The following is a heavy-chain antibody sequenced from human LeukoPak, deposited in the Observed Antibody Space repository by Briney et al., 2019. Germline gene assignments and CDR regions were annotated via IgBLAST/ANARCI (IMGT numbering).Heavy chain of an antibody. CDR3: TRMSRWSASSGYYDDGDY. CDR1: GYTFTGYY. J-gene: IGHJ4*02. V-gene: IGHV1-2*02. Sequence: ASVKVSCKASGYTFTGYYMHWVRLAPGQGLEWMGWINPNSGGTNYAQKFQGRVTMTRDTSISTAYMELSRLRSDDTAVYYCTRMSRWSASSGYYDDGDYWGQGTLVTVSS. CDR2: INPNSGGT. D-gene: IGHD3-22*01.